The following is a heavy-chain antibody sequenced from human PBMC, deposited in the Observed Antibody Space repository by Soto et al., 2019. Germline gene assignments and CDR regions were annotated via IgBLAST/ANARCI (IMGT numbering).Heavy chain of an antibody. CDR1: GVTIRGYY. CDR3: ATVTLSTIAAPDS. Sequence: QVQLQESGPGLVKPSETLSLTCNVSGVTIRGYYWNWIRQPPGKTLEWIGSIYYTGGTNYNPSLTSRLTISAVTSKNHFSLKFISLTAADTAVYYCATVTLSTIAAPDSWGQGTLVTVSS. V-gene: IGHV4-59*01. J-gene: IGHJ4*02. D-gene: IGHD6-13*01. CDR2: IYYTGGT.